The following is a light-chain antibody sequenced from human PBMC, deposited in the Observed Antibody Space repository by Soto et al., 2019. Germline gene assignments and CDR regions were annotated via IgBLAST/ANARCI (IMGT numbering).Light chain of an antibody. V-gene: IGKV3-20*01. CDR2: GAS. CDR1: QTVSSNL. Sequence: IVLTQSPGTLSLSPGERATLSCRASQTVSSNLLAWYQEKPGQGPRLLIYGASTRATGIPDRFSGSGSGTDFTLTISRLDPEDFAVYYCRQYGRSLEFAVGGGTKVEIK. CDR3: RQYGRSLEFA. J-gene: IGKJ4*01.